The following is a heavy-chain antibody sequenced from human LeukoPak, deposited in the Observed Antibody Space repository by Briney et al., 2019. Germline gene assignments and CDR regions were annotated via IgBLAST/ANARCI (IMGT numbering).Heavy chain of an antibody. CDR3: ARDLYDFWSGPHGAFDI. J-gene: IGHJ3*02. V-gene: IGHV3-74*01. Sequence: GGSLRLSCAASGFTFSSCWMQWVRQAPGKGLVWVSRINSDGSSTSYADSVKGRFTISRDNAKNTLYLQMNSLRAEDTAVYYCARDLYDFWSGPHGAFDIWGQGTMVTVSS. CDR2: INSDGSST. D-gene: IGHD3-3*01. CDR1: GFTFSSCW.